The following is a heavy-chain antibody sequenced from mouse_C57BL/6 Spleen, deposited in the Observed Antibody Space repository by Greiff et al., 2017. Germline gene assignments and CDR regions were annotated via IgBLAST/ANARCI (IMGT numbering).Heavy chain of an antibody. Sequence: EVQGVESGGGLVKPGGSLKLSCAASGFTFSSYTMSWVRQTPEKRLEWVATISGGGGNTYYPDSVKGRFTISRDNAKNTLYLQMSSLRSEDTALYSCARHYDCPNWYFDVWGTGTTVTVSS. CDR3: ARHYDCPNWYFDV. CDR1: GFTFSSYT. J-gene: IGHJ1*03. V-gene: IGHV5-9*01. CDR2: ISGGGGNT. D-gene: IGHD2-4*01.